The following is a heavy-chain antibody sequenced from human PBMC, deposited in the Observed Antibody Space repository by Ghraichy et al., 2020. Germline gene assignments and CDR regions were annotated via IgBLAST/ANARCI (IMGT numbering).Heavy chain of an antibody. CDR2: ISNDGRDK. J-gene: IGHJ3*02. D-gene: IGHD3-10*01. V-gene: IGHV3-30*04. CDR3: TRDRVPMAAVYVFDI. CDR1: GFTFSTYP. Sequence: GGSLRLSCAASGFTFSTYPMHWVRQAPGKGLEWVAVISNDGRDKHYLDSVKGRFTISRDNSKNTLYLQMNSLRAEDTAIYYCTRDRVPMAAVYVFDIWGQGTMVTVST.